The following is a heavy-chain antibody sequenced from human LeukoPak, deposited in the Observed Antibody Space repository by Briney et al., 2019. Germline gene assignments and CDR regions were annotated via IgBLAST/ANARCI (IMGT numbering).Heavy chain of an antibody. CDR3: ARDKESYWGVYYFDY. J-gene: IGHJ4*02. D-gene: IGHD7-27*01. Sequence: PGGSLRLSCAASGFTFSSYAMHWVRQAPGKGLEWVAVISYDGSNKYYADSVKGRFTISRDNSKNTLYLQMNSLRAEDTAVYYCARDKESYWGVYYFDYWGQGTLVTVSS. CDR2: ISYDGSNK. CDR1: GFTFSSYA. V-gene: IGHV3-30-3*01.